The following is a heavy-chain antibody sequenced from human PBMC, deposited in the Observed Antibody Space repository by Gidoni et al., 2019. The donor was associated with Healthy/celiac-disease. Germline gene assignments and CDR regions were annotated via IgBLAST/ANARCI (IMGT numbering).Heavy chain of an antibody. V-gene: IGHV3-7*03. D-gene: IGHD3-3*01. CDR3: ARDRDYDFWSGYYGYYYYGMDV. J-gene: IGHJ6*02. CDR1: GFTFRSYW. Sequence: EVQLVESGGGLVQPGGSLRLSCAASGFTFRSYWMSWVRQAPGKGREWVANIKQDGSEKYYVDSVKGRFTISRDNAKNSLYLQMNSLRAEDTAVYYCARDRDYDFWSGYYGYYYYGMDVWGQGTTVTVSS. CDR2: IKQDGSEK.